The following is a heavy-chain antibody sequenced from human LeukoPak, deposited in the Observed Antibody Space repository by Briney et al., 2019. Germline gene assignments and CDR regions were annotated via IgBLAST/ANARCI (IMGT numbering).Heavy chain of an antibody. V-gene: IGHV4-59*12. D-gene: IGHD3-10*01. Sequence: SETLSLTCTVSGGSISSYYWSWIRQPPGKGLEWIGYIYYSGSTNYNPSLKSRVTISVDTSKNQFSLKLSSVTAADTAVYYCARDGGVTMVRGVIITWGQGTLVTVSS. CDR1: GGSISSYY. CDR3: ARDGGVTMVRGVIIT. J-gene: IGHJ4*02. CDR2: IYYSGST.